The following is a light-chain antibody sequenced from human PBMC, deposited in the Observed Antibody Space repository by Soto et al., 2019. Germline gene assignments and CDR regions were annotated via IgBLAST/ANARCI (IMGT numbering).Light chain of an antibody. CDR3: CSYAGSNTFA. V-gene: IGLV2-8*01. CDR2: EVS. J-gene: IGLJ1*01. CDR1: SSDVGGYNY. Sequence: QSALTQPPSASGSPGQSVTIACTGTSSDVGGYNYVSWYQEHPGKAPKVIIYEVSKRPSGVPDRFSGYKSGNTASLTVSGLQAEDEADYYCCSYAGSNTFAVGTGTKVTVL.